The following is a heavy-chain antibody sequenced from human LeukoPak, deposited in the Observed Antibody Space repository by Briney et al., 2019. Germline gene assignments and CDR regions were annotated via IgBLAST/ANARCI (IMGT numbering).Heavy chain of an antibody. D-gene: IGHD5-18*01. J-gene: IGHJ4*02. CDR3: ARLKFRTAMVIRIFDY. Sequence: PSETLSLTCAVSGYSISSGYYWGWIRQPPGKGLDWIGSIYHSGSTYYNPSLKSRVTISVDTSKNQFSLKLSSVTAADTAVYYCARLKFRTAMVIRIFDYWGQGTLVTVSS. CDR2: IYHSGST. V-gene: IGHV4-38-2*01. CDR1: GYSISSGYY.